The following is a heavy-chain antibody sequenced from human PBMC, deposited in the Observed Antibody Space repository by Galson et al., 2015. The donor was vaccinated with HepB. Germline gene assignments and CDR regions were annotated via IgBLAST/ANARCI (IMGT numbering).Heavy chain of an antibody. CDR2: IKQDGSEK. Sequence: SLRLSCAASGFTFSSYWMSWVRQAPGKGLEWVANIKQDGSEKYYVDSVKGRFTISRDNAKNSLYLQMNSLRAEDTAVYYCARIAYCGGDCYSPPFDYWGQGTLVTVSS. CDR1: GFTFSSYW. D-gene: IGHD2-21*02. CDR3: ARIAYCGGDCYSPPFDY. V-gene: IGHV3-7*03. J-gene: IGHJ4*02.